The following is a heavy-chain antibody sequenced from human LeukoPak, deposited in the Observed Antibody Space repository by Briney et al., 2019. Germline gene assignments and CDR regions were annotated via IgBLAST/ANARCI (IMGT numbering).Heavy chain of an antibody. CDR1: GYTFTSYD. V-gene: IGHV1-8*01. CDR3: ARGGPGDYMDV. CDR2: MNPNSGNT. J-gene: IGHJ6*03. Sequence: ASAKVFFKASGYTFTSYDINWVRQAPGQGLEWMGWMNPNSGNTGYAQKFQGRVTMTRNTSISTAYMELSSLRSEDTAVYYCARGGPGDYMDVWGKGTTVTVSS. D-gene: IGHD3-10*01.